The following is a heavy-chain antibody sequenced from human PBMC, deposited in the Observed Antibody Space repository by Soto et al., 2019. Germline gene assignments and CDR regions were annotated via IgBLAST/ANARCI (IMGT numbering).Heavy chain of an antibody. V-gene: IGHV4-39*01. Sequence: PSETLSLTCTVSGGSISSSSYYWGWIRQPPGKGLEWIGSIYYSGSTYYNPSLKSRVTISVDTSKNQFSLKLSSVTAADTAVYYCARLTWEEMATIINAFDIWGQGTMVTVSS. CDR3: ARLTWEEMATIINAFDI. CDR2: IYYSGST. J-gene: IGHJ3*02. D-gene: IGHD5-12*01. CDR1: GGSISSSSYY.